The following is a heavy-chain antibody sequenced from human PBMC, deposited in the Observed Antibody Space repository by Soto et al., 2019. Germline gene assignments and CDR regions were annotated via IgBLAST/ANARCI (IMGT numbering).Heavy chain of an antibody. Sequence: GASVKVSCKASGYTFTSYAMHWVRQAPGQRLEWMGWINAGNGNTKYSQKFQGRVTITRDTSASTAYMELSSLRSEDTAVYYCARDRHNTNWIQLWLLGYWGQGTLVTVSS. J-gene: IGHJ4*02. D-gene: IGHD5-18*01. V-gene: IGHV1-3*01. CDR2: INAGNGNT. CDR1: GYTFTSYA. CDR3: ARDRHNTNWIQLWLLGY.